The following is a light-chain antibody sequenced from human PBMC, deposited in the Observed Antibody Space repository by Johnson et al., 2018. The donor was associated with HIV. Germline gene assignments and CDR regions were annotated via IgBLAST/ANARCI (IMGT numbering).Light chain of an antibody. CDR1: TSNIGNNY. V-gene: IGLV1-51*02. CDR3: GTWDSSLSAGV. Sequence: QSVLTQPPSVSAASGQKVTISCSGSTSNIGNNYVSWYQQLPGTAPKLLIYENNKRPSGIPYRFSGSKSGTSATLGITGLQTGDEAYYYCGTWDSSLSAGVFGTGTTVTVL. CDR2: ENN. J-gene: IGLJ1*01.